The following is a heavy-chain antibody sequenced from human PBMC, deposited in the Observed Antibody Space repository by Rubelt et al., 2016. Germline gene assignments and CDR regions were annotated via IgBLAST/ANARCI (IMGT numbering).Heavy chain of an antibody. CDR1: GFTFSRYG. Sequence: GGGLIQPGGSLRLSCAASGFTFSRYGMYWVRQAPGKGLEWVSRINDDGSSTGYAASVKGRFTISRDNARNTLYLQMNSLRAEDTALYYCGRDLTTQGAIDYWGQGTLVTVSS. V-gene: IGHV3-74*01. CDR2: INDDGSST. D-gene: IGHD3-9*01. J-gene: IGHJ4*02. CDR3: GRDLTTQGAIDY.